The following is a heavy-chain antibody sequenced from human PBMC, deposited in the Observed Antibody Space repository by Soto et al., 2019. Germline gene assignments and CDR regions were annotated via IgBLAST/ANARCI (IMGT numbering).Heavy chain of an antibody. CDR2: IYYSGST. CDR3: ARRLRLGELSLIDYFDY. J-gene: IGHJ4*02. Sequence: SETLSLTCTVSGGSISSSSYYWGWIRQPPGKGLEWIGSIYYSGSTYYNPSLKSRVTISVDTSKNQFSLKLSSVTAADTAVYYCARRLRLGELSLIDYFDYWGQGTLVTVSS. V-gene: IGHV4-39*01. CDR1: GGSISSSSYY. D-gene: IGHD3-16*02.